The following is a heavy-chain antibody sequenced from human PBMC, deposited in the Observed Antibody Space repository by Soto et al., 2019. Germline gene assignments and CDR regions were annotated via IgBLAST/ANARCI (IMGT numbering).Heavy chain of an antibody. CDR3: AKRRGAFDI. CDR1: GFSLSTSGVG. V-gene: IGHV2-5*01. CDR2: IYWNDDK. J-gene: IGHJ3*02. Sequence: QITLKESGPTLVKPTQTLTLTCTFSGFSLSTSGVGVGWIRQPPGEALEWLGIIYWNDDKLYRPSLKSRLTLTKDTSKNRVVLTMTNMGPVDTATYYCAKRRGAFDIWGQGTMVTVSS.